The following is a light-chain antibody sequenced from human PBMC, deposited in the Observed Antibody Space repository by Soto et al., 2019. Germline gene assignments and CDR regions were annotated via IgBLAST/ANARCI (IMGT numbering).Light chain of an antibody. CDR1: SGYNNYK. CDR3: GAEHGSGSNFVYV. J-gene: IGLJ1*01. V-gene: IGLV9-49*01. CDR2: VGSDGILG. Sequence: QLVLTQPPSTSASLGASVTLTCTLSSGYNNYKVDWYQQRPGKGPRFVMRVGSDGILGSKGDRIPDRFSVLGSGLNRYLTIRNIQEEDESDYHCGAEHGSGSNFVYVFGTGTKLTVL.